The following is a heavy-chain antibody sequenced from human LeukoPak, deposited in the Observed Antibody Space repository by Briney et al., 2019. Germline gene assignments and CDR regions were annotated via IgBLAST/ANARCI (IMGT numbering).Heavy chain of an antibody. CDR1: GGTISSYY. CDR3: ARVDPWGGDCYSDYYYYMDG. D-gene: IGHD2-21*01. CDR2: IYYSGNT. Sequence: SETLSLTCTVSGGTISSYYWSWIRQPPGKGLEWIGYIYYSGNTNYNPSLKSRVTISVDVSKNQFSLKLSSVTSADTAVYYCARVDPWGGDCYSDYYYYMDGWGKGTTVTVSS. J-gene: IGHJ6*03. V-gene: IGHV4-59*01.